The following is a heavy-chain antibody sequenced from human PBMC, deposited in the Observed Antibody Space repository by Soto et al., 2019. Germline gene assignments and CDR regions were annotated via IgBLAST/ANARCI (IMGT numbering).Heavy chain of an antibody. Sequence: QGQLVQSGAEVKKPGASVKLSCKASGFTFSNYGLNWVRQAPGQGLEWMGWVSANNGHTNYAQNLQGRVSMTTDTSTSTAYMELRGLTFDDTAVYYCARDIESVTEKHFFYYYAMDVWGQGTTVTVSS. CDR1: GFTFSNYG. CDR3: ARDIESVTEKHFFYYYAMDV. J-gene: IGHJ6*02. V-gene: IGHV1-18*01. CDR2: VSANNGHT. D-gene: IGHD2-8*01.